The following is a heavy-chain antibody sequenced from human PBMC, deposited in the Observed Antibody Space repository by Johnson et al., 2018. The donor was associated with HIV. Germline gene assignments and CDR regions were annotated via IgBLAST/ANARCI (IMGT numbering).Heavy chain of an antibody. D-gene: IGHD1-26*01. CDR2: ISFDGSNR. CDR3: ARDLYSGSYYDAFDI. V-gene: IGHV3-30-3*01. CDR1: GFTFSGYI. Sequence: QVQLLESGGGVVQPGRSLRLSCAASGFTFSGYIMHWVRQAPGKGLEWVALISFDGSNRYYADSVKGRFTISRDNSKNTLYLQMNSLRAEDTAVYYCARDLYSGSYYDAFDIWGQGTMVTVSS. J-gene: IGHJ3*02.